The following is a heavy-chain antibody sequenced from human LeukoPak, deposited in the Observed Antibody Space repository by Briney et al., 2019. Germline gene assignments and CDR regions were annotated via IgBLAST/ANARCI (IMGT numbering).Heavy chain of an antibody. CDR1: GGSFSGYY. Sequence: PSETLSLTCAVYGGSFSGYYWSWIRQPPGKGLEWIGEINHSGSTNYNPALNSRVTISVDTSQHQFSLKLSSVTAADTAVYYCARRERWLQIGAFDIWGQGTMVTVSS. CDR2: INHSGST. D-gene: IGHD5-24*01. J-gene: IGHJ3*02. CDR3: ARRERWLQIGAFDI. V-gene: IGHV4-34*01.